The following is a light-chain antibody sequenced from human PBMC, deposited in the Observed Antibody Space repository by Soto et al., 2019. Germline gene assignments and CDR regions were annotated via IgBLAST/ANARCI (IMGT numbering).Light chain of an antibody. J-gene: IGKJ3*01. Sequence: EIVLTQSPGALSLSPGERATLSCRASQTIRSNFLAWYQHKPGQAPRLLIYGASTTATGIPDRFSGSGSGTDFTLTISRLEPEEFAVYFCLQHDDSPFPFGPGTKVDI. CDR3: LQHDDSPFP. CDR1: QTIRSNF. CDR2: GAS. V-gene: IGKV3-20*01.